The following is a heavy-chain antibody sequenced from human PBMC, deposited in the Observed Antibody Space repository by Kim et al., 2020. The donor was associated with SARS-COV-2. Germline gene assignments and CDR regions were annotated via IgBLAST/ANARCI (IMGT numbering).Heavy chain of an antibody. Sequence: GGSLRLSCAASGFTFSSYAMSWVRQAPGKGLEWVSVIYSGGSSTYYADSVKGRFTISRDNSKNTLYLQMNSLRAEDTAVYYCARDYYDSSGFSNSGYFDYWGQGTLVTVSP. CDR3: ARDYYDSSGFSNSGYFDY. D-gene: IGHD3-22*01. CDR2: IYSGGSST. J-gene: IGHJ4*02. V-gene: IGHV3-23*03. CDR1: GFTFSSYA.